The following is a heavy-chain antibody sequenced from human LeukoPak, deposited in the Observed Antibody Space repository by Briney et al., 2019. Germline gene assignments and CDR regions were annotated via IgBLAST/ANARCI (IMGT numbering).Heavy chain of an antibody. Sequence: SETLSLTCAVYGGSFSGYYWSWIRQPPGKGLEWIGEINHSGSTNYNPSLKSRVTISVDTSKNQFSLKLSSVTAADTAVYYCAQHINWYFDLWGRGTLVTVSS. CDR1: GGSFSGYY. J-gene: IGHJ2*01. CDR3: AQHINWYFDL. V-gene: IGHV4-34*01. CDR2: INHSGST. D-gene: IGHD1-14*01.